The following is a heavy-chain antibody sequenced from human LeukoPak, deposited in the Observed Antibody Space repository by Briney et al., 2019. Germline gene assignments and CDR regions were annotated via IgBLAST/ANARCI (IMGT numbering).Heavy chain of an antibody. CDR2: INPNSGGT. V-gene: IGHV1-2*02. J-gene: IGHJ4*02. CDR3: ARARAYSSPYYFDY. Sequence: GASVKVSCKASGYTFTGYYMHWVRQAPGQGLEWIGWINPNSGGTNYAQKFQGRVTMTRDTSISTAYMELSRLRSDDTAVYYCARARAYSSPYYFDYWGQGTLVTVSS. CDR1: GYTFTGYY. D-gene: IGHD6-6*01.